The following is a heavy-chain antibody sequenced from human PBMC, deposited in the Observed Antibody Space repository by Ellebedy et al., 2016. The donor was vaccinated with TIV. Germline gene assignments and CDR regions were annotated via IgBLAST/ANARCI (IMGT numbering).Heavy chain of an antibody. CDR3: ERDKDFWSGYFCDY. V-gene: IGHV3-7*03. Sequence: PGGSLRPSCAASGFTFGNNYMSWVRQAPGKGLEWVANIKQDGTEKYYVDSVKGRFTISRDNAKNSLYLQMNSLRAEDTAVYYCERDKDFWSGYFCDYWGQGTLVTVSS. D-gene: IGHD3-3*01. CDR1: GFTFGNNY. CDR2: IKQDGTEK. J-gene: IGHJ4*02.